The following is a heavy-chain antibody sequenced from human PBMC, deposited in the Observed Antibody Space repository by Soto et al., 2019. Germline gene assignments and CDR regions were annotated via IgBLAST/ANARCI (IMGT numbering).Heavy chain of an antibody. Sequence: GGSLRLSCAASGFTFSSYSMNWVRQAPGKGLEWVSSISSSSSYIYYADSVKGRFTISRDNAKNSLYLQMNSLRAEDTAVYYCARDLMTTVTTDAFDIWGQGTMVTVS. V-gene: IGHV3-21*01. CDR2: ISSSSSYI. D-gene: IGHD4-17*01. J-gene: IGHJ3*02. CDR1: GFTFSSYS. CDR3: ARDLMTTVTTDAFDI.